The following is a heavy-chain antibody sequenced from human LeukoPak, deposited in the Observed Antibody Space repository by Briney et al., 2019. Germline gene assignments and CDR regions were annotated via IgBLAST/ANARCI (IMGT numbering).Heavy chain of an antibody. CDR1: GYSISSGYY. CDR3: ARDFGLPFDH. V-gene: IGHV4-38-2*02. CDR2: IYHSGST. Sequence: KPSETLSLTCAVSGYSISSGYYWGWIRQPPGKGLEWIGSIYHSGSTYYNPSLKSRVTISVDTSKNQFSLKLSSVTAADTAVYYCARDFGLPFDHWGQGTLVTVSS. J-gene: IGHJ4*02. D-gene: IGHD3-3*01.